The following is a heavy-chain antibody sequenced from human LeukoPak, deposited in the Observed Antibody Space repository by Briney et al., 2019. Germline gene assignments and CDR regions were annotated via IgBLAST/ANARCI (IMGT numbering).Heavy chain of an antibody. CDR2: IIPIFGTA. V-gene: IGHV1-69*01. Sequence: EASVKVSCKASGGTFSSYAISWVRQAPGQGLEWMGGIIPIFGTANYAQKFQGRVTITADESTSTAYMELSSLRSEDTAVYYCARDFRRYSSSPGRFSYWGQGTLVTVSS. CDR3: ARDFRRYSSSPGRFSY. D-gene: IGHD6-13*01. CDR1: GGTFSSYA. J-gene: IGHJ4*02.